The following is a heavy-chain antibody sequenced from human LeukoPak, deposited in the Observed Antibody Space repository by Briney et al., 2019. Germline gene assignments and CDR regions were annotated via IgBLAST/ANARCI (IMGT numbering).Heavy chain of an antibody. CDR2: IGNNFKT. Sequence: PGGSLRLSCTASGFTFSAFEMHWVRQPTGKGLEWVSAIGNNFKTYYLDSVRGRFTISRESAKNSLYLQMNSLRAGDTAVYYCARDLGTDTGFTNRFDLWGRGTLVTVSS. D-gene: IGHD1-14*01. J-gene: IGHJ5*02. CDR3: ARDLGTDTGFTNRFDL. CDR1: GFTFSAFE. V-gene: IGHV3-13*01.